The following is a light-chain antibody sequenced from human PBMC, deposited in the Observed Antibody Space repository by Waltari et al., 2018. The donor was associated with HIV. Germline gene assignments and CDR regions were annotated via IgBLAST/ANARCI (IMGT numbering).Light chain of an antibody. CDR2: EVS. CDR1: SRDVGAYHS. V-gene: IGLV2-14*01. Sequence: QSALTQPASVSGSPGQSITISCTGTSRDVGAYHSASWYQQPPGTAPKLMIFEVSNRPSGISDRFSGSKSGNTASLTISGLQAEDEADYYCSSLTTTNTLIFGGGTKVTVL. J-gene: IGLJ2*01. CDR3: SSLTTTNTLI.